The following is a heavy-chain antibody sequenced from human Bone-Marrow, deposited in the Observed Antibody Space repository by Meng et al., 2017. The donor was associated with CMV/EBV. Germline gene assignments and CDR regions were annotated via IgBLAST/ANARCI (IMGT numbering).Heavy chain of an antibody. CDR2: ISYDGSNK. V-gene: IGHV3-30*04. J-gene: IGHJ4*02. D-gene: IGHD2-2*01. CDR1: GFTFSSYA. Sequence: GGSLRLSCAASGFTFSSYAMHWVRQAPGKGLEWVAVISYDGSNKYNADSVKGRFTISRDNSKNTLYLQMNSLRAEDTAVYYCAKEGPAAKFDYWGQGTLVTVSS. CDR3: AKEGPAAKFDY.